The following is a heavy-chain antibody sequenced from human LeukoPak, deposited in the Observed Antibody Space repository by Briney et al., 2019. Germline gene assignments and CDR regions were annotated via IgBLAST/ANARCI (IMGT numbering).Heavy chain of an antibody. V-gene: IGHV4-34*01. CDR1: GGSFSGYY. D-gene: IGHD5-18*01. Sequence: SETLSLTCAVYGGSFSGYYWSWIRQPPGKGLEWIGEINHSGSTNYNPSLTSRVTISVDTSKNQFSLKLSSVTAADTAVYYCAVDTAMVDGNWFDPWGQGTLVTVSS. CDR2: INHSGST. CDR3: AVDTAMVDGNWFDP. J-gene: IGHJ5*02.